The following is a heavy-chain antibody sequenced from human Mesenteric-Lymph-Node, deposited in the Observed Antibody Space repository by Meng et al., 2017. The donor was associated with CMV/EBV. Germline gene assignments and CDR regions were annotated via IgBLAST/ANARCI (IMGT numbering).Heavy chain of an antibody. J-gene: IGHJ4*02. V-gene: IGHV2-5*02. CDR2: IYWDDDK. CDR1: GFSLSTSGVG. CDR3: AHSSGIAAAGPFYFDY. Sequence: QITLKKSGPTLVKPTQTLTLTCTFSGFSLSTSGVGVGWIRQPPGKALEWLALIYWDDDKRYSPSLKSRLTITKGTSKNQVVLTMTNMDPVDTATYYCAHSSGIAAAGPFYFDYWGQGTLVTVSS. D-gene: IGHD6-13*01.